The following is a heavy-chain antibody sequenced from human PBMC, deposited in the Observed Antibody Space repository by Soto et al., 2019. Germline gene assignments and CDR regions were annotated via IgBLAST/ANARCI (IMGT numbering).Heavy chain of an antibody. J-gene: IGHJ6*02. D-gene: IGHD2-8*01. Sequence: QVQLVQSGAEVKKPGASVKVSCKASGYTFTSYGISWVRQAPGQGLEWMGWISAYNGNTNYAQKFQGRVTMTTDTXASTAYTELRSLRSDDTAVYYCATGGKYCTNGGCSFYGMDVWGQGTTVTVSS. CDR1: GYTFTSYG. CDR2: ISAYNGNT. V-gene: IGHV1-18*01. CDR3: ATGGKYCTNGGCSFYGMDV.